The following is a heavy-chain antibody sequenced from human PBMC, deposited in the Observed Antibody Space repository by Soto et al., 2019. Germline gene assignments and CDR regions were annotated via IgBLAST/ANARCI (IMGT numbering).Heavy chain of an antibody. CDR3: ATVRAYCGGDCYYFDY. CDR1: GYTLTELS. CDR2: FDPEDGET. D-gene: IGHD2-21*02. V-gene: IGHV1-24*01. J-gene: IGHJ4*02. Sequence: ASVKVSCKVSGYTLTELSMHWVRQAPGKGLEWMGGFDPEDGETIYAQKFQGRVTMTEDTSTDTAYMELSSLRSEDTAVYYCATVRAYCGGDCYYFDYWVQGTLVTVSS.